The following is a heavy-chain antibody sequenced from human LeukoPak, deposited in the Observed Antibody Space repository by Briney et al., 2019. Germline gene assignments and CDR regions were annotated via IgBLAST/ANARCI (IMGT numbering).Heavy chain of an antibody. V-gene: IGHV4-31*03. D-gene: IGHD6-19*01. CDR2: IYYSGST. J-gene: IGHJ5*02. Sequence: SSQTLSLTCTVSGDSIGSGGYYWSWIRQHPGKGLEWIGYIYYSGSTYYNPSLQSRLTISVDTSKNQFSLKLSSVTAADTAVYYCARAFSLAVVGPFDPWGQGTLVTVSS. CDR3: ARAFSLAVVGPFDP. CDR1: GDSIGSGGYY.